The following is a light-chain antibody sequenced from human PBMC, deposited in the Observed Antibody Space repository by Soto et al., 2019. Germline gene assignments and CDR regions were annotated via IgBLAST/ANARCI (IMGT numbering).Light chain of an antibody. CDR3: QQYNNWPIT. CDR2: DAS. J-gene: IGKJ5*01. Sequence: EIVLTQSPFTLCLSPVEIATLSCRASQSVSSNLAWYQQKPGQAPRLLIYDASDRATGIPGRFSGSGSGTEFTLTISSLQSEDFAVYYCQQYNNWPITFGQGTRLEIK. V-gene: IGKV3D-15*01. CDR1: QSVSSN.